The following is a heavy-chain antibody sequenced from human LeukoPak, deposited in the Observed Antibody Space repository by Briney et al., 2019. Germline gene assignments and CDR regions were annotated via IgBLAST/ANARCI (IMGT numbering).Heavy chain of an antibody. CDR2: IYYSGST. V-gene: IGHV4-39*01. CDR1: GGSISSSSYY. D-gene: IGHD5-18*01. CDR3: ASHPQDTAMVTYYYYGMDV. J-gene: IGHJ6*02. Sequence: SETLSLTCTVSGGSISSSSYYWGWIRQPPGKGLEWIGSIYYSGSTYYNPSLKSRVTISVDTSKNQFSLKLSSVTAADTAVYYCASHPQDTAMVTYYYYGMDVWGQGTTVTVSS.